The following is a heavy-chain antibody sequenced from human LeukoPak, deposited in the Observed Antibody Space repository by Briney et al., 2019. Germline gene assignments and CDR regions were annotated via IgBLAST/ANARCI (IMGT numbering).Heavy chain of an antibody. V-gene: IGHV1-18*01. J-gene: IGHJ4*02. CDR1: GYTFTSYG. CDR2: ISAYNGNT. Sequence: ASVKVSCKASGYTFTSYGISWVRQAPGQGLEWMGWISAYNGNTNYAQKLQGRVTMTTDTSTSTAYMELRSLRSEDTAVYYCARVQNDRIGVAGLYYFDYWGQGTLVTVSS. D-gene: IGHD6-19*01. CDR3: ARVQNDRIGVAGLYYFDY.